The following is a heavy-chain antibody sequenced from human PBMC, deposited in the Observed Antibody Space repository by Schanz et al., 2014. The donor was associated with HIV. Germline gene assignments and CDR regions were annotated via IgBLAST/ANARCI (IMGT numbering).Heavy chain of an antibody. CDR3: ARDSTMDYFDY. Sequence: QVRLHQWGAGLLKPSETLSLTCAVYGVSLSGYYWSWVRQPPGKGLEWIGEINHSGSTNYNPSLKSRVTISVDPSKNQFSLKLSSVTAADTAVYYCARDSTMDYFDYWGQGTLVTVSS. CDR1: GVSLSGYY. J-gene: IGHJ4*02. CDR2: INHSGST. D-gene: IGHD6-13*01. V-gene: IGHV4-34*01.